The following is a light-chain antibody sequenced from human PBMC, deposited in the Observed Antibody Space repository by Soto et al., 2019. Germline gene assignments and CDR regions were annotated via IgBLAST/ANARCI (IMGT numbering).Light chain of an antibody. J-gene: IGKJ1*01. CDR1: HSISSW. CDR3: QQYNSYSRT. CDR2: KAS. Sequence: DIQMTQSPSTLSASVGDRVTITCRASHSISSWLAWYQQEPGKAPNLLIYKASSLESGVPSRFSGSGSGTEFTLTISSLQPDDFATYYCQQYNSYSRTFGQGTKVDIK. V-gene: IGKV1-5*03.